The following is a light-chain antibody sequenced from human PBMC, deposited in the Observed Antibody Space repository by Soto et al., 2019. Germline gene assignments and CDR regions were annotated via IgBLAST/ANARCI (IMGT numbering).Light chain of an antibody. CDR1: SSDVGGYNY. CDR2: DVS. V-gene: IGLV2-14*03. Sequence: QSVLTQPASVSGSPGQSITISCTGTSSDVGGYNYVSWYQQHPGKAPKLMIYDVSNRPSGASNRFSGSKSVNTASLTISGLQAEDEADYYCSSYTSSSTVVFGGGTKVTVL. J-gene: IGLJ2*01. CDR3: SSYTSSSTVV.